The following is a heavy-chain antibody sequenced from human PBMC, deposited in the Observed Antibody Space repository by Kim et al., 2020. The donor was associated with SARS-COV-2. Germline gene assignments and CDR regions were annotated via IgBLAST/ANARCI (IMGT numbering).Heavy chain of an antibody. V-gene: IGHV3-30*18. D-gene: IGHD3-10*01. Sequence: GGSLRLSCAASGFTFSSYGMHWVRQAPGKGLEWVAVISYDGSNKYYADSVKGRFTISRDNSKNTLYLQMNSLRAEDTAVYYCAKTPSLLWFGELSFDYWG. CDR1: GFTFSSYG. CDR3: AKTPSLLWFGELSFDY. CDR2: ISYDGSNK. J-gene: IGHJ4*01.